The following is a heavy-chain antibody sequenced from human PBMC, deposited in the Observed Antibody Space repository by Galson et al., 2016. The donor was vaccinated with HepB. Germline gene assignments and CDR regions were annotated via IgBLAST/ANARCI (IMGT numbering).Heavy chain of an antibody. V-gene: IGHV4-59*01. Sequence: ETLSLTCPVSGGSISDYYWSWIRQPPGKGLAWIGYIYNSGSTHYNPSLKSRVTIPIDTPKNKFSLKVSSVTAADTAVYYCARDRQPSRYHGLLVWVQGTTVTVSS. CDR3: ARDRQPSRYHGLLV. J-gene: IGHJ6*02. D-gene: IGHD1-14*01. CDR2: IYNSGST. CDR1: GGSISDYY.